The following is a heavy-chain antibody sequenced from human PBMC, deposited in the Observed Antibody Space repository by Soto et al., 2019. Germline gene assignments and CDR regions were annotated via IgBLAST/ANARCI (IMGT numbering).Heavy chain of an antibody. V-gene: IGHV3-7*01. J-gene: IGHJ6*03. D-gene: IGHD2-15*01. CDR3: ARGCGRAHCPYYMEV. CDR2: IRQDGIET. Sequence: PGGSLRLSCEASGFIFSDYWMSWVRQAPGMGLEWVATIRQDGIETHHVQSVRGRFTISRDNTKNSLFLQVSSLRVEDTAVYHCARGCGRAHCPYYMEVWGRGITVTVSS. CDR1: GFIFSDYW.